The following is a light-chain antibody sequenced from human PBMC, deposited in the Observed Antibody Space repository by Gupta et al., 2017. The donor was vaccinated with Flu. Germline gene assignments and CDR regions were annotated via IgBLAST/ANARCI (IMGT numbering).Light chain of an antibody. Sequence: TVTISCSGGDSNIGKKYVSWYQQFAGTAPKLLIYDNDKRPSGIPDRFSGSKSATSATLAITGLQTGDEADYYCGACDDSLYTMLFGGGTKLTVL. CDR3: GACDDSLYTML. CDR2: DND. J-gene: IGLJ3*02. CDR1: DSNIGKKY. V-gene: IGLV1-51*01.